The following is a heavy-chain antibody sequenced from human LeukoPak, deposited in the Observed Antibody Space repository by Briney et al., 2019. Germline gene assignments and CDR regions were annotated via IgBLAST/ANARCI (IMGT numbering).Heavy chain of an antibody. D-gene: IGHD6-13*01. V-gene: IGHV3-30*02. Sequence: PGGSLRLSCAASGFTFSSYGMHWVRQAPGKGLEWVAFIRYDGSNKYYADSVKGRFTISRDNSKNTLYLQMNSLRAEDTAVYYCAKGLRGGQQLPSYYYYYMDVWGKGTTVTISS. CDR1: GFTFSSYG. CDR2: IRYDGSNK. CDR3: AKGLRGGQQLPSYYYYYMDV. J-gene: IGHJ6*03.